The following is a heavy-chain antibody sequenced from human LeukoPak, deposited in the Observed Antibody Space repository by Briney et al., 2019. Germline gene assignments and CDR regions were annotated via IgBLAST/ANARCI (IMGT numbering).Heavy chain of an antibody. Sequence: GESLKISCKGSGYSFTSYWIGWVRQMPGKGLEWMGLIYPGDSDTRYSPSFQGQVTISADKSISTAYLQWSSLKASDTAMYYCARHVEGYCSGGSCYNWFDPWGQGTLVTVSS. V-gene: IGHV5-51*01. CDR2: IYPGDSDT. J-gene: IGHJ5*02. CDR3: ARHVEGYCSGGSCYNWFDP. D-gene: IGHD2-15*01. CDR1: GYSFTSYW.